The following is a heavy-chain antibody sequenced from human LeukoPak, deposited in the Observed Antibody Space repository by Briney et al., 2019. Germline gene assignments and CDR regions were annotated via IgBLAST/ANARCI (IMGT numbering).Heavy chain of an antibody. CDR1: GYTFTSYG. CDR3: ARVVRYYDFWSGYLYYFDY. J-gene: IGHJ4*02. Sequence: ASVKVSCKASGYTFTSYGISWVRQAPGQGLEWMGWISAYNGNTNYAQKLQGRVTMTTDTSTSTAYMELRSLRSGDTAVYYCARVVRYYDFWSGYLYYFDYWGQGTLVTVSS. V-gene: IGHV1-18*01. D-gene: IGHD3-3*01. CDR2: ISAYNGNT.